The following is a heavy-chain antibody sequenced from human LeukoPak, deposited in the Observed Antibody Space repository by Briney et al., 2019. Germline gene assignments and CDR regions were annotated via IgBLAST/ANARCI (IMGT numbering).Heavy chain of an antibody. Sequence: GASVTVSFKASGYTFTSYAMHWVRQAPGQRLEWMGWINAGNGNTKYSQKFQGRVTITRDTSASTAYMELSSLRSEDTAVYYCARSWELPDFFDYWGQGTLVTVSS. V-gene: IGHV1-3*01. D-gene: IGHD1-26*01. CDR2: INAGNGNT. CDR3: ARSWELPDFFDY. J-gene: IGHJ4*02. CDR1: GYTFTSYA.